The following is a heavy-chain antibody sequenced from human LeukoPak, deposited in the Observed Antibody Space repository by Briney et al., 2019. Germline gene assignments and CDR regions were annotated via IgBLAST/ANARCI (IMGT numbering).Heavy chain of an antibody. Sequence: SETLSLTCAVYGGSFSGYYWSWIRQPPGKGLEWIGEINHSGSTNYNPSLKGRVTISVDTSKNQFSLKLSSVTAADTAVYYCSREGDLVVVVAATGPGRSWFAPWGQGTLVTVSS. D-gene: IGHD2-15*01. CDR3: SREGDLVVVVAATGPGRSWFAP. V-gene: IGHV4-34*01. J-gene: IGHJ5*02. CDR1: GGSFSGYY. CDR2: INHSGST.